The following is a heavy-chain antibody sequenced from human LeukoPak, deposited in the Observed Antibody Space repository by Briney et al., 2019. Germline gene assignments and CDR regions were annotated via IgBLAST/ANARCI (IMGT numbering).Heavy chain of an antibody. V-gene: IGHV1-46*01. Sequence: EASVKVSCKASGYTFTSYYMHWVRQAPGQGLEWMGIINPSGGSTSYAQKFQGRVTMTRDTSTSTVYMELSSLRSEDTAVYYCARDGKYSSGWITAFDIWGQGTMVTASS. CDR2: INPSGGST. D-gene: IGHD6-19*01. CDR3: ARDGKYSSGWITAFDI. CDR1: GYTFTSYY. J-gene: IGHJ3*02.